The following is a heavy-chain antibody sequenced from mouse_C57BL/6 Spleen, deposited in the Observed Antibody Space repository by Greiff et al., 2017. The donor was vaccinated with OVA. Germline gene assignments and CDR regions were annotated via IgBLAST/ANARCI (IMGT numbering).Heavy chain of an antibody. CDR2: ISSGSSTI. J-gene: IGHJ1*03. D-gene: IGHD1-1*01. CDR3: ARLITTVVDWYFDV. CDR1: GFTFSDYG. V-gene: IGHV5-17*01. Sequence: EVQVVESGGGLVKPGGSLKLSCAASGFTFSDYGMHWVRQAPEKGLEWVAYISSGSSTIYYADTVKGRFTISRDNAKNTLFLQMTSLRSEDTAMYYCARLITTVVDWYFDVWGTGTTVTVSS.